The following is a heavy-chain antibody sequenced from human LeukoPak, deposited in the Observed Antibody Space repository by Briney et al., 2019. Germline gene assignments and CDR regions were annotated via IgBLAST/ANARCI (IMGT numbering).Heavy chain of an antibody. Sequence: PSETLSLTCAVSDGSFSSSGYYWGWIRQPPGKGLEWIGSIHYRGSTYYNPSLKSRVTISVDTSQNQFSLKLSSVTAADTAVYYCATRPDIAATGPGWFDPWGQGTLVTVSS. V-gene: IGHV4-39*01. CDR3: ATRPDIAATGPGWFDP. CDR2: IHYRGST. CDR1: DGSFSSSGYY. J-gene: IGHJ5*02. D-gene: IGHD6-13*01.